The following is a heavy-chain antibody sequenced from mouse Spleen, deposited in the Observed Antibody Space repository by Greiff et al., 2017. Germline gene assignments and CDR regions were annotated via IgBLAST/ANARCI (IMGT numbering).Heavy chain of an antibody. CDR2: INPSNGGT. V-gene: IGHV1-53*01. J-gene: IGHJ1*01. CDR3: ARSILRGYFDV. Sequence: VQLKQPGTELVKPGASVKLSCKASGYTFTSYWMHWVKQRPGQGLEWIGNINPSNGGTNYNEKFKSKATLTVDKSSSTAYMQLSSLTSEGSAVYDCARSILRGYFDVWGAGTTVTVSS. D-gene: IGHD1-2*01. CDR1: GYTFTSYW.